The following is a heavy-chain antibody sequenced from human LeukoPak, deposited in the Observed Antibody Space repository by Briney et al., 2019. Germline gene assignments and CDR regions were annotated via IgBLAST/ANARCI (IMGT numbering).Heavy chain of an antibody. CDR2: ISGSGGST. CDR1: GFTFSSYA. CDR3: AKDRGFGEFRTYYFDY. Sequence: QPGGSLRLSCAASGFTFSSYAMSWVRQAPGKGLEWVSAISGSGGSTYYADSVKGRFTISRDNSKNTLYLQMNSLRAEDTAVYYCAKDRGFGEFRTYYFDYWGQGTLVTVSS. V-gene: IGHV3-23*01. D-gene: IGHD3-10*01. J-gene: IGHJ4*02.